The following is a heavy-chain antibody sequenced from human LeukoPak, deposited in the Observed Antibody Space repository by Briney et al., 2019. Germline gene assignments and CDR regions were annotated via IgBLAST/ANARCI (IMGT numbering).Heavy chain of an antibody. D-gene: IGHD2-21*01. CDR1: GGSISSYY. Sequence: SETLSLTCTVSGGSISSYYWSWIRQPPGKGLEWIGYIYCSGSTNYNPSLKSRVTISVDTSKNQFSLKLSSVTAADTAVYYCAYSTYYYYMDVWGKGTTVTVSS. J-gene: IGHJ6*03. CDR3: AYSTYYYYMDV. CDR2: IYCSGST. V-gene: IGHV4-59*01.